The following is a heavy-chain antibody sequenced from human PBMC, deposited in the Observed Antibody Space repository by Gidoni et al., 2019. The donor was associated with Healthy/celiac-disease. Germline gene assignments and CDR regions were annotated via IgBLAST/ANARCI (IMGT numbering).Heavy chain of an antibody. CDR3: TGGYDSSGLY. J-gene: IGHJ4*02. CDR1: GFTFGDYA. CDR2: IRSKAYGGTT. V-gene: IGHV3-49*03. D-gene: IGHD3-22*01. Sequence: EVQLVESGGGLVQPGRSLRLSCTASGFTFGDYALSWFRQAPGKGLAWVGFIRSKAYGGTTEYAASVKGRFTISRDDSKSIAYLQMNSLKTEDTAVYYCTGGYDSSGLYWGQGTLVTVSS.